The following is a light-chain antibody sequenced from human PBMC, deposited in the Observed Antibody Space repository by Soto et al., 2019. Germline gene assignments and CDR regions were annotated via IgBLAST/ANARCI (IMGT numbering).Light chain of an antibody. CDR3: QQDYSTLAT. CDR1: ESISRH. J-gene: IGKJ5*01. V-gene: IGKV1-39*01. CDR2: AAS. Sequence: DIQMTQSPSSLSASFGDRVTITCRAAESISRHLNWYQQKPGRAPDLLIYAASTLQNGVPSRFTGSGSGTEFTLTITGLQLEDFATYYCQQDYSTLATSGQGTRLEIK.